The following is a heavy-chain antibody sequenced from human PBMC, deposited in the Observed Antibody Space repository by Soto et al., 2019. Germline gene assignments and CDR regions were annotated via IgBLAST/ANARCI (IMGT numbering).Heavy chain of an antibody. CDR3: ARPMMLDPAKGGIRGFDV. Sequence: QVQLVQSGAEVKKPGASVKVSCKASGYTFPDYAIHWVRQAPGQRLEWMGWSKGGNHDVQYSQNFQGRVTFTRDTSATTVYRELTGLTSEAPAVYYCARPMMLDPAKGGIRGFDVWGRGTMVIVS. V-gene: IGHV1-3*01. J-gene: IGHJ3*01. D-gene: IGHD3-16*01. CDR1: GYTFPDYA. CDR2: SKGGNHDV.